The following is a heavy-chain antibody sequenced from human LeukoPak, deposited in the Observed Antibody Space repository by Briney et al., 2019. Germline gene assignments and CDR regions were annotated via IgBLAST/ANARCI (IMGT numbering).Heavy chain of an antibody. J-gene: IGHJ4*02. CDR1: GYTFTSYD. CDR3: AKTATRIAVAGHHSGY. CDR2: MNPNSGNT. Sequence: ASVKVSCKASGYTFTSYDINWVRQATGQGHEWMGWMNPNSGNTGYAQKFQGRVTMTRNTSISTAYMELSSLRSEDTAVYYCAKTATRIAVAGHHSGYWGQGTLVTVSS. D-gene: IGHD6-19*01. V-gene: IGHV1-8*01.